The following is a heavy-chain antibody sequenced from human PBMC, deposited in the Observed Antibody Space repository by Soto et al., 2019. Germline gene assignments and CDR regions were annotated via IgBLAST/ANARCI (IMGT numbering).Heavy chain of an antibody. V-gene: IGHV5-51*01. CDR3: ATVPRDDILTVSIMEMAYFDY. J-gene: IGHJ4*02. Sequence: PGESLKISCKGSGYSFTSYWIGWVRQMPGKGLEWMGIIYPGDSDTRYSPSFQGHVTISADKSISTAYLQWSSLKASDTAMYYCATVPRDDILTVSIMEMAYFDYWGQGTLVTVSS. CDR2: IYPGDSDT. CDR1: GYSFTSYW. D-gene: IGHD3-9*01.